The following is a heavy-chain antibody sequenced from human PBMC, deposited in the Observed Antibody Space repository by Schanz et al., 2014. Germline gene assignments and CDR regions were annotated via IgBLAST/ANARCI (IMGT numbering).Heavy chain of an antibody. J-gene: IGHJ3*01. CDR2: MYINSGST. Sequence: EVQLVESGGGLIQPGGSLRLSCAVSGFTVNTNYMSWVRQAPGKGLEWISSMYINSGSTQYADSVKGRFIISRDSSKXXVFIQMNSLRAEETAVYFCARDGGRDGYNLAVDVWGQGTLVTVSS. D-gene: IGHD5-12*01. CDR1: GFTVNTNY. CDR3: ARDGGRDGYNLAVDV. V-gene: IGHV3-53*01.